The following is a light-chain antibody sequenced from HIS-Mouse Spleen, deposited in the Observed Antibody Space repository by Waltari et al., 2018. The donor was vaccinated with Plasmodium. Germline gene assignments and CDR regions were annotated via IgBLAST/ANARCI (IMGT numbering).Light chain of an antibody. Sequence: SYELTQPPSVSVSPGQTASITCSGDKLGYKYACWYQQKPGQSPVLVIYQDSKRPSGIPERFSGSNSGNTATLTISGTQARDEADYDCQAWDSSTVVFGGGTKLTVL. CDR3: QAWDSSTVV. CDR1: KLGYKY. CDR2: QDS. V-gene: IGLV3-1*01. J-gene: IGLJ2*01.